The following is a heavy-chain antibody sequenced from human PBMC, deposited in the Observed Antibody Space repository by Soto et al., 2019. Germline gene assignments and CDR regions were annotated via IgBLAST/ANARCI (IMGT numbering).Heavy chain of an antibody. D-gene: IGHD6-6*01. V-gene: IGHV4-31*03. CDR3: ARGSSIAGLYYGMDV. CDR2: NYYSGIN. J-gene: IGHJ6*02. Sequence: QVQLQESGPGLVKPSQTLSLTCTVSGGSISSGGYYWTWIRQHPGQGLEWIGYNYYSGINYYNPSLKGRVTISLDTSKNQFSLKLSSVTAADTAVYYCARGSSIAGLYYGMDVWGQGTTVTVSS. CDR1: GGSISSGGYY.